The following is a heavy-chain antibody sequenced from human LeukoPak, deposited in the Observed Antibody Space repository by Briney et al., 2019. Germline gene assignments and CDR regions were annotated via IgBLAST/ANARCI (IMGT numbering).Heavy chain of an antibody. J-gene: IGHJ4*02. CDR1: GGSISSYY. V-gene: IGHV4-34*01. CDR2: GSESGGT. CDR3: AAIAGFSGSYRDY. D-gene: IGHD1-26*01. Sequence: SETLSLTCTVSGGSISSYYWSWIRQPPGKGLEWIGEGSESGGTKFNPSLKSRVTISADTSKNQFSLKLNSVTAADTAVYYCAAIAGFSGSYRDYWGQGTLVTVSS.